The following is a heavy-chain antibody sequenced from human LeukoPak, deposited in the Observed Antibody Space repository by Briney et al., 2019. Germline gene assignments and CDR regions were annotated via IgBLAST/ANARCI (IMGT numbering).Heavy chain of an antibody. CDR2: ISAYNGNT. D-gene: IGHD3-9*01. CDR3: AREELRYFDWLLENYYYYYGMDV. Sequence: ASVKVSCKASGYTFTSYGISWVRQAPGQGLEWMGWISAYNGNTNYAQKLQGRVTMTTDTSTSTAYMELRILRSDDTAVYYCAREELRYFDWLLENYYYYYGMDVWGQGTTVTVSS. CDR1: GYTFTSYG. V-gene: IGHV1-18*01. J-gene: IGHJ6*02.